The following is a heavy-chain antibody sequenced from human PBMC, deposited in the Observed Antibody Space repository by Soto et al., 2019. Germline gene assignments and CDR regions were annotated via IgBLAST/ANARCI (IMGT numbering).Heavy chain of an antibody. CDR3: ARGYRLADIVVVPAASDAFDI. D-gene: IGHD2-2*01. CDR2: ISSSSSTI. V-gene: IGHV3-48*01. J-gene: IGHJ3*02. CDR1: GFTFSSYS. Sequence: HPGGSLRLSCAASGFTFSSYSMNWVRQAPGKGLEWVSYISSSSSTIYYADSVKGRFTISRDNAKNSLYLQMNSLRAEDTAVYYCARGYRLADIVVVPAASDAFDIWGQGTMVTVSS.